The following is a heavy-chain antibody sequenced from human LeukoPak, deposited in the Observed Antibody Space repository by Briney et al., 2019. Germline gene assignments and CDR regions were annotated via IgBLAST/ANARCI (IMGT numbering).Heavy chain of an antibody. J-gene: IGHJ4*02. CDR1: GFTFSSLW. D-gene: IGHD6-19*01. V-gene: IGHV3-7*03. CDR2: IKQDGSEK. CDR3: ARVGQWMVFDY. Sequence: PGGSLRLSCAASGFTFSSLWMIWVRQAPGKGLEWVGNIKQDGSEKFYVDSVKDRFTIFRANAKESLYLQMNSLRAEDTAVYYCARVGQWMVFDYWGQGTLVTVSS.